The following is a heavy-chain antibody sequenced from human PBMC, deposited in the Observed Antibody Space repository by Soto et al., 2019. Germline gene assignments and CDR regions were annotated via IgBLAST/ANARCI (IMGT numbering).Heavy chain of an antibody. CDR3: ERDVGSGWLYYYYYGMDV. D-gene: IGHD6-19*01. CDR1: GFTFSSYS. Sequence: EVQLVESGGGLVKPGGSLRLSCAASGFTFSSYSMNWVRQAPGQGLEWVSSISSSSSYIYYADSVKGRFTISRDNAKNSLYLQMNSLRAEDTAVYYCERDVGSGWLYYYYYGMDVWGQGTTVTVSS. V-gene: IGHV3-21*01. CDR2: ISSSSSYI. J-gene: IGHJ6*02.